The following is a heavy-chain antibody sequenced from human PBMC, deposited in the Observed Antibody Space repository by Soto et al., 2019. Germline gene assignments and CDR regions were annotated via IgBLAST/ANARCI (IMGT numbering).Heavy chain of an antibody. D-gene: IGHD3-3*01. CDR2: IKQDGSEK. Sequence: GGSLRLSXAASGFTFSSYWMSWVRQAPGKGLEWVANIKQDGSEKYYVDSVKGRFTISRDNAKNSLYLQMNRLRAEDTAVYYCARARTLQDRRCLEWLPFYCFDYWGQGTLVTVSS. CDR1: GFTFSSYW. CDR3: ARARTLQDRRCLEWLPFYCFDY. V-gene: IGHV3-7*03. J-gene: IGHJ4*02.